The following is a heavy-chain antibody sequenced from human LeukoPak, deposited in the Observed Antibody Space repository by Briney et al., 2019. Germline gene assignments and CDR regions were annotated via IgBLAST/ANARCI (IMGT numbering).Heavy chain of an antibody. D-gene: IGHD3-22*01. Sequence: NSSETLSLTCTVSGGSISSSRHYWGWIRQPPGKGLEWIGNILYSGSTNYNPSLKSRVTISVDTSKNQFSLKLSSVTAADTAEYYCVSRVAGSGYRDYWGQGTLVTVSS. CDR2: ILYSGST. J-gene: IGHJ4*02. V-gene: IGHV4-39*01. CDR3: VSRVAGSGYRDY. CDR1: GGSISSSRHY.